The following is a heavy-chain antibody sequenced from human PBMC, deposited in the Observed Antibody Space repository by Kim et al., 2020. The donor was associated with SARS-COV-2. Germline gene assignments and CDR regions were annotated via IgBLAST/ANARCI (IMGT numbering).Heavy chain of an antibody. CDR3: ARDREVPAALVRWFNP. D-gene: IGHD2-2*01. J-gene: IGHJ5*02. Sequence: ASVKVSCKASGYTFTSYAMNWVRQAPGQGLEWMGWINTNTGNPTYAQGFTGRFVFSLDTSVSTAYLQISSLKAEDTAVYYCARDREVPAALVRWFNPWGQGTLVTVSS. CDR1: GYTFTSYA. CDR2: INTNTGNP. V-gene: IGHV7-4-1*02.